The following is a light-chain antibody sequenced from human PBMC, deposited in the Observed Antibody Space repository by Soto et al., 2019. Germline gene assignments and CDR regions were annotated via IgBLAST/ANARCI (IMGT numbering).Light chain of an antibody. CDR3: CSYAGSYRGV. Sequence: QSALTQPRSVSGSPGQSVTISCTGTSSDVRGYNYVSWYQQHPGKAPKLMIYDVSKRPSGVPDRFSGSKSGNTASLTISGLQAEDEADYYCCSYAGSYRGVFGTGTKLTVL. CDR1: SSDVRGYNY. V-gene: IGLV2-11*01. CDR2: DVS. J-gene: IGLJ1*01.